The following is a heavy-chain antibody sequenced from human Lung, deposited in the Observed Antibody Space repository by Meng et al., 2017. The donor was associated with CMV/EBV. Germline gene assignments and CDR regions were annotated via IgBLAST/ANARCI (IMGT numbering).Heavy chain of an antibody. Sequence: QGQRQEAGPGVVNPSGTRSLTCGVSGVSISSNIRWTWVRQPPGKGLEWIGDIDDSGSTNYNPSLNSRISISLDKSKNHFSLKVNSVTAADTAVYYCARGKQDAWELLAYWGQGALVTVSS. J-gene: IGHJ4*02. CDR2: IDDSGST. V-gene: IGHV4-4*02. CDR3: ARGKQDAWELLAY. CDR1: GVSISSNIR. D-gene: IGHD1-26*01.